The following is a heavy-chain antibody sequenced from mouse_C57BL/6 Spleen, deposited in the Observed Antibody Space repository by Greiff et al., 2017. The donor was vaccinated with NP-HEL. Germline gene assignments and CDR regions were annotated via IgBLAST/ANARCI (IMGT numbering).Heavy chain of an antibody. D-gene: IGHD6-2*01. V-gene: IGHV5-16*01. Sequence: EVMLVESEGGLVQPGSSMKLSCTASGFTFSDYYMAWVRQVPEKGLEWVANINYDGSSTYYLDSLKSRFIISRDNAKNILYLQMSSLKSEDTATYYCARDSPTWGYAMDYWGQGTSVTVSS. CDR2: INYDGSST. CDR3: ARDSPTWGYAMDY. CDR1: GFTFSDYY. J-gene: IGHJ4*01.